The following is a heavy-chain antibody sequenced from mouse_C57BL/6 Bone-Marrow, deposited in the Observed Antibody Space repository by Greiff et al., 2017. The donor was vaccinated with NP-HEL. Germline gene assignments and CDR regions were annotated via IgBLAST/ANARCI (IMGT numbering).Heavy chain of an antibody. CDR3: ARGHFY. J-gene: IGHJ2*01. Sequence: QVQLQQPGAELVRPGTSVKLSCKASGYTFTSYWMHWVKQRPGQGLEWIGVIDPSDSYTNYNQKFKGKATLTVDTSSSTAYMQLSSLTSEDSAVYYCARGHFYWGQGTTLTVSS. CDR2: IDPSDSYT. CDR1: GYTFTSYW. D-gene: IGHD6-1*01. V-gene: IGHV1-59*01.